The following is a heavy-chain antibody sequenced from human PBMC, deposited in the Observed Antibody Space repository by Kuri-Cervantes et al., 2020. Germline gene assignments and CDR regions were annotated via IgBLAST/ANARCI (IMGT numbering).Heavy chain of an antibody. CDR1: GFTFSNAW. J-gene: IGHJ6*03. Sequence: GGSLRLSCAASGFTFSNAWMSWVRQAPGKGLEWVGRIKSKTDGGTTDYAAPVKGRFTISRDDSKSIAYLQMNSLKTEDTAVYYCTRTPHDSSGYYYWGYYYYMDVWGKGTTVTVSS. CDR3: TRTPHDSSGYYYWGYYYYMDV. CDR2: IKSKTDGGTT. V-gene: IGHV3-15*01. D-gene: IGHD3-22*01.